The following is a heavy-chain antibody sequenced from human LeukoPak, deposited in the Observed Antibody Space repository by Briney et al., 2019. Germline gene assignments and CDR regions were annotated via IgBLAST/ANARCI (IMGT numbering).Heavy chain of an antibody. CDR3: ARDSTRGYQFDY. V-gene: IGHV4-59*01. D-gene: IGHD3-22*01. CDR2: IYYSGST. J-gene: IGHJ4*02. CDR1: GGSISSYY. Sequence: SETLSLTCTVSGGSISSYYWSWIRQPPGKGLEWIGYIYYSGSTNYNPSLKSRVTISVDTSKNQFSLKLSSVTAADTAVYYCARDSTRGYQFDYWGQGTLVTVSS.